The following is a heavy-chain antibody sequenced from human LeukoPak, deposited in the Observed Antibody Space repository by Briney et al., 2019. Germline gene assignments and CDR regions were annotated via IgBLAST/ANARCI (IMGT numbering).Heavy chain of an antibody. D-gene: IGHD5-12*01. J-gene: IGHJ4*02. CDR2: ISSSGSTI. Sequence: GGSLRLSCAASGFTFSDYYMSWIRQAPRKGLEWVSYISSSGSTIYYADSVKGRFTISRDNAKNSLYLQMNSLRAEDTAVYYCASNSEVATHYYFDYWGQGTLVTVSS. CDR3: ASNSEVATHYYFDY. V-gene: IGHV3-11*01. CDR1: GFTFSDYY.